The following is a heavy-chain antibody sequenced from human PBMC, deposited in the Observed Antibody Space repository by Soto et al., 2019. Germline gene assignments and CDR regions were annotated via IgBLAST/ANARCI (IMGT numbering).Heavy chain of an antibody. CDR3: AATFIRGPLVY. V-gene: IGHV3-23*01. CDR2: ISGSGGST. CDR1: GFTFSSYA. J-gene: IGHJ4*02. D-gene: IGHD3-10*01. Sequence: GGSLRLSCAASGFTFSSYAMSWVRQAPGKGLEWVSAISGSGGSTYYADSVKGRFTISRDNSKNTLYLQMNSLRAEDTAVYYCAATFIRGPLVYWGQGTLVTVSS.